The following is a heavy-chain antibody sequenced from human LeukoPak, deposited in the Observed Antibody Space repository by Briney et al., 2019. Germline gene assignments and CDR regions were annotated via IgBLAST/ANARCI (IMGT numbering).Heavy chain of an antibody. J-gene: IGHJ5*02. D-gene: IGHD3-10*01. Sequence: ASVKVSCKASGYTFTGYYMHWVRQAPGQGLEWMGWINPYSGGTNYAQKLQGRVTMTRDTSISTAYMELSRLRSEDTAVYYCARDETDYYGSGNNWFDPWGQGTLVTVSS. V-gene: IGHV1-2*02. CDR3: ARDETDYYGSGNNWFDP. CDR2: INPYSGGT. CDR1: GYTFTGYY.